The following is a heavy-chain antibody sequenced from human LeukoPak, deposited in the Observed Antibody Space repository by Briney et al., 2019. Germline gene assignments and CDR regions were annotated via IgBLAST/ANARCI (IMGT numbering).Heavy chain of an antibody. CDR2: ISPNSNDT. J-gene: IGHJ4*02. CDR1: GYTFTNYY. Sequence: ASVKVSCKASGYTFTNYYMHWVRQAPGQGLEWMGWISPNSNDTNYAQKFLGRVTLTRDTSISTAYMELSSLRSDDTAVYFCARDGDYCRGGRCYRDWGQGTLVTVS. CDR3: ARDGDYCRGGRCYRD. V-gene: IGHV1-2*02. D-gene: IGHD2-15*01.